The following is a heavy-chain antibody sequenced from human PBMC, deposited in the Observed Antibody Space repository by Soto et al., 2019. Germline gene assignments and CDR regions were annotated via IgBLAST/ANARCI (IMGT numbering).Heavy chain of an antibody. D-gene: IGHD2-2*01. CDR3: TTAVIVVVPAAISYMDV. V-gene: IGHV3-15*01. CDR2: IKSKTDGGTT. J-gene: IGHJ6*03. Sequence: GGSLRLSCAASGFTFSNAWMSWVRQAPGKGLEWVGRIKSKTDGGTTDYAAPVKGRFTISRDDSKNTLYLQMNSLKTEDTAVYYCTTAVIVVVPAAISYMDVWGKGTTVTVSS. CDR1: GFTFSNAW.